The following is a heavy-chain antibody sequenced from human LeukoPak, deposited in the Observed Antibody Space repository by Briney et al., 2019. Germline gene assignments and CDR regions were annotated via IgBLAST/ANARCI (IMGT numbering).Heavy chain of an antibody. CDR1: GGSFSGYY. CDR3: ARSRGYGDAFDI. J-gene: IGHJ3*02. Sequence: PSETLSLTCAVYGGSFSGYYWSWIRQPPGKGLEWIGEINHSGSTNYNPSLRSRVTISVDTSKNQFSLKLSSVTAADTAVYYCARSRGYGDAFDIWGQGTMVTVSS. V-gene: IGHV4-34*01. CDR2: INHSGST. D-gene: IGHD1-1*01.